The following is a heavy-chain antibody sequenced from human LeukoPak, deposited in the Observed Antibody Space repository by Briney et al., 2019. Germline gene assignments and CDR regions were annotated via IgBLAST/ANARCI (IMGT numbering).Heavy chain of an antibody. V-gene: IGHV3-23*01. CDR2: ISGSGGNT. D-gene: IGHD3-22*01. Sequence: GGSLRLSCAASGFIFSSYAMSWVRQAPGKGLEWVSGISGSGGNTYNADSVKGRFTISRDNSKNTLYLQMNSLRAEDTAVYYCAKDSYYYDSSGAFDIWGQGTMVTVSS. CDR1: GFIFSSYA. J-gene: IGHJ3*02. CDR3: AKDSYYYDSSGAFDI.